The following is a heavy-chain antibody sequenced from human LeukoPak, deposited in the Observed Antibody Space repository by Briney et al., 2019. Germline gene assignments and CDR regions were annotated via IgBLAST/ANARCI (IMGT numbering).Heavy chain of an antibody. V-gene: IGHV1-46*01. CDR1: GYTFTSYY. D-gene: IGHD3-10*01. Sequence: ASVKVSCKASGYTFTSYYMHWVRQAPGQGLEWMGIINPSGGSTSYAQKFQGRVTITADESTSTAYMELSSLRSEDTAVYYCARAPTMVVPYFDYWGQGTLVTVSS. CDR3: ARAPTMVVPYFDY. J-gene: IGHJ4*02. CDR2: INPSGGST.